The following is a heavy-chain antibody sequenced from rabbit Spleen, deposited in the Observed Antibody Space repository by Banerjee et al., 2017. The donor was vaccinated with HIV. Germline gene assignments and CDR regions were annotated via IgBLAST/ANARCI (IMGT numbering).Heavy chain of an antibody. J-gene: IGHJ6*01. CDR3: ARDSGTSFSAYGMDL. V-gene: IGHV1S40*01. Sequence: QSLEESGGGLVKPGGSLTLSCKASGFDFNNYYMTWVRQAPGKGLEWIACIDAGSSAFTYFATWAKGRFTISKTSSTTVTLQMTSLTAADTATYFCARDSGTSFSAYGMDLWGPGTLVTVS. CDR1: GFDFNNYY. CDR2: IDAGSSAFT. D-gene: IGHD8-1*01.